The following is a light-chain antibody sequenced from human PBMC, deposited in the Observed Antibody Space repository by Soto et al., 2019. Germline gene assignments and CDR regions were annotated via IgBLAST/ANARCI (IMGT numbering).Light chain of an antibody. CDR2: DGN. V-gene: IGLV2-14*01. CDR3: SSYTGSSTYVV. CDR1: SSDVGGYNY. Sequence: QSALTQPASVSGSPGQSITISCTGTSSDVGGYNYVSWYQQHPGKAPKLMIYDGNNRPSGVSNRFSGSKSGNTASLTISGLQAEDEADYYCSSYTGSSTYVVFGGGTKLTVL. J-gene: IGLJ2*01.